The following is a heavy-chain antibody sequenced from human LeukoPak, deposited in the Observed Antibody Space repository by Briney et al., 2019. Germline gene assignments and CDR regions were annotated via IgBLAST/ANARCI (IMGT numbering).Heavy chain of an antibody. CDR3: SSYSSPFCPFGY. CDR2: ISLAGQT. J-gene: IGHJ4*02. D-gene: IGHD4-11*01. V-gene: IGHV4-4*02. CDR1: VGSITGTNW. Sequence: SETLSLTCAQSVGSITGTNWWSWVRQPPGQGLEWIGEISLAGQTNYNPSLNGRVTMSLDKSSNQLSLHLTSVTAADTATYFCSSYSSPFCPFGYWGQGTLVIVSS.